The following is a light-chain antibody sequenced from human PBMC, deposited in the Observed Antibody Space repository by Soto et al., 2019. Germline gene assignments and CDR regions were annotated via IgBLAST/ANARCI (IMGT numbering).Light chain of an antibody. CDR1: QDISSW. Sequence: DIQMTQSPSSVSASVGDRVTITCRASQDISSWLAWYQQKPGKAPKLLIYAASTLESAVPSRFSGSGSGTDFTLTISSLQPEDFATYYWQQAHSFPPTFGGGTKVEIK. V-gene: IGKV1-12*01. J-gene: IGKJ4*01. CDR3: QQAHSFPPT. CDR2: AAS.